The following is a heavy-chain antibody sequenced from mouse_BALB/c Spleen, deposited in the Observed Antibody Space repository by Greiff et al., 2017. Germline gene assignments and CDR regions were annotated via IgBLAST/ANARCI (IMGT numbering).Heavy chain of an antibody. CDR2: ISNLAYSI. Sequence: EVQGVASGGGLVQPGGSRKLSCAASGFTFSDYGLAWVRQAPGQGPAWVAFISNLAYSIYYADTVTGRFTISRENAKNTLYLEMSSLRSEDTAMYYCARDGEEGREMDDWGQGTSGTVSS. CDR3: ARDGEEGREMDD. V-gene: IGHV5-15*02. J-gene: IGHJ4*01. CDR1: GFTFSDYG.